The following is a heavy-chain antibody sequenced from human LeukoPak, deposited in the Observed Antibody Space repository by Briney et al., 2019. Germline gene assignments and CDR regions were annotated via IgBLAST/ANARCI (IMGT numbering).Heavy chain of an antibody. J-gene: IGHJ3*02. CDR1: GFTVSSNY. CDR3: AKDIDGATRVYAFDI. Sequence: GGSLRLSCAASGFTVSSNYMSWVRQAPGKGLEWVSVIYSGGSTYYADSVKGRFTISRDNAKNSLYLQMNSLRAEDTALYYCAKDIDGATRVYAFDIWGQGTMVTVSS. V-gene: IGHV3-53*05. D-gene: IGHD1-26*01. CDR2: IYSGGST.